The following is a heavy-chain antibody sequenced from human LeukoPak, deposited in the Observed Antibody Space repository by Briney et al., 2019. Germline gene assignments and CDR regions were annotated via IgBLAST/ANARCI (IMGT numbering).Heavy chain of an antibody. CDR2: ISYDGSNK. J-gene: IGHJ4*02. CDR3: AREEVISGGSCYSECTYFDY. V-gene: IGHV3-30-3*01. CDR1: GFTFSSYA. Sequence: GRSLRLSCAASGFTFSSYAMHWVRQAPGKGLEWVAVISYDGSNKYYADSVKGRFTISRDNSKNTLYLQMNSLRAEDTAVYYCAREEVISGGSCYSECTYFDYWGQGTLVTVSS. D-gene: IGHD2-15*01.